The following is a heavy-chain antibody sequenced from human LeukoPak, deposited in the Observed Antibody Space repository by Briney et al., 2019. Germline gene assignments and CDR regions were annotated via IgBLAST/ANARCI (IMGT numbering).Heavy chain of an antibody. Sequence: SETLSLTCTVSGGSISSGSYYWSWIRQPAGKGLEWIGRIYTSGSTNYNPSLKSRVTISVDTSKNQFSLKLSSVTAADTAVYYCARAVGRDGAGSLDYWGQGTLVTVSS. J-gene: IGHJ4*02. V-gene: IGHV4-61*02. D-gene: IGHD5-24*01. CDR3: ARAVGRDGAGSLDY. CDR2: IYTSGST. CDR1: GGSISSGSYY.